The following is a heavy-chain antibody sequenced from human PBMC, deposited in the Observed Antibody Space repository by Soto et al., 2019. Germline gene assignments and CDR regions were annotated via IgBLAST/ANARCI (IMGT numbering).Heavy chain of an antibody. CDR2: INAGNGNT. V-gene: IGHV1-3*01. CDR1: GYTFTSYA. D-gene: IGHD3-3*01. Sequence: GASVKVSCKASGYTFTSYAMHWVRQAPGQRLEWMGWINAGNGNTKYSQKFQGRVTITRDTSASTAYMELSSLRSEDTAVYYCARDHFEVGGVWDTYYDFWSGYYYSYFDYWGQGTLVTVSS. CDR3: ARDHFEVGGVWDTYYDFWSGYYYSYFDY. J-gene: IGHJ4*02.